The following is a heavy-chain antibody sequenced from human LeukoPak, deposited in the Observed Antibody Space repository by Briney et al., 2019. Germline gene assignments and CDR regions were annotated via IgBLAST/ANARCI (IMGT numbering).Heavy chain of an antibody. CDR1: GFTFSDYY. CDR2: IGGSGGST. Sequence: GGSLRLSCAASGFTFSDYYMSWIRQAPGKGLEWVSAIGGSGGSTYYADSVKGRFTISRDNSKNTMSLQMNSLRAEDTAVYYRAKGFRGYYVMDVWGQGTTVTVSS. J-gene: IGHJ6*02. V-gene: IGHV3-23*01. D-gene: IGHD3-10*01. CDR3: AKGFRGYYVMDV.